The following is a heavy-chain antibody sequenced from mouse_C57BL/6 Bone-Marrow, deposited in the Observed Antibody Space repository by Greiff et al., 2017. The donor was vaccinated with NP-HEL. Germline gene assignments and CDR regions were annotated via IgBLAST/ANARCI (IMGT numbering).Heavy chain of an antibody. CDR3: ARRGAY. CDR2: IYPGDGDT. CDR1: GYAFSSSW. J-gene: IGHJ3*01. Sequence: QVQLQQSGPELVKPGASVKISCKASGYAFSSSWMNWVKQRPGKGLEWIGRIYPGDGDTNYNGKFKGKATLTAHKSSSTAYMQLSSLTSEDSAVYFCARRGAYWGQGTLVTVSA. V-gene: IGHV1-82*01.